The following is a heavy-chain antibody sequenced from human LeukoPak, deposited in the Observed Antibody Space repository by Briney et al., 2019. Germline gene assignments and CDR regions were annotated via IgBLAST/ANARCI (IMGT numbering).Heavy chain of an antibody. CDR3: ARDEDYDILPGYTLWNY. J-gene: IGHJ4*02. CDR2: INPNSGGT. V-gene: IGHV1-2*02. D-gene: IGHD3-9*01. Sequence: VKVSCKASGYTFTGYYMHWVRQAPGQGLEWMGWINPNSGGTNYAQKFKGRVTMTRDTSISTAYMKLSRLRSDDTAVYYCARDEDYDILPGYTLWNYWGQGTLVTVSS. CDR1: GYTFTGYY.